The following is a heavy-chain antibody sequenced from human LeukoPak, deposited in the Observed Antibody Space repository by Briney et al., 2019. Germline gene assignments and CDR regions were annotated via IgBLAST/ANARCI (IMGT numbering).Heavy chain of an antibody. D-gene: IGHD4-11*01. CDR3: AADFTTVTTYDGYMDV. CDR2: IVVGSGNT. J-gene: IGHJ6*03. Sequence: GASVKVSCKASGFTFTSSAVQWVRQARGQRLEWIGWIVVGSGNTNYAQKFQERVTITRDMSTSTAHMELSSLRSEDTAVYYCAADFTTVTTYDGYMDVWGKGTTVTVSS. V-gene: IGHV1-58*01. CDR1: GFTFTSSA.